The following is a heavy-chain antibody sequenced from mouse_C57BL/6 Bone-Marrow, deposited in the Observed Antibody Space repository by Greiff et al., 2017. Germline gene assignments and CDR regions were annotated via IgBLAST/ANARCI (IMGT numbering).Heavy chain of an antibody. Sequence: VQLQQSGPELVKPGASVKISCKASGYAFSSSWMNWVKQRPGKGLEWIGRIYPGDGDTNYNGKFKGKATLTADKSSSTAYMQLSSLTSEDSAVYLCARNLGLFFDYWGQGTTLTVSS. D-gene: IGHD3-1*01. V-gene: IGHV1-82*01. CDR1: GYAFSSSW. J-gene: IGHJ2*01. CDR3: ARNLGLFFDY. CDR2: IYPGDGDT.